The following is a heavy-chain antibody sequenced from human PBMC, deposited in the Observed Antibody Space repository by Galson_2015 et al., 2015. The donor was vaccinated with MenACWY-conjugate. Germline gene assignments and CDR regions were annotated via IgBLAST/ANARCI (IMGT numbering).Heavy chain of an antibody. V-gene: IGHV2-5*02. CDR1: GFSLTTSELG. D-gene: IGHD1-7*01. CDR2: LYWDDSK. Sequence: PALVKPTQPLTLTCTFSGFSLTTSELGVGWIRQPPGKALEWLALLYWDDSKRYSPSLRSSLSITKDISRNQVVLTMTKVDSVDTAAYCCARSPFGTSRSFDPWGQGTLVTVSS. J-gene: IGHJ5*02. CDR3: ARSPFGTSRSFDP.